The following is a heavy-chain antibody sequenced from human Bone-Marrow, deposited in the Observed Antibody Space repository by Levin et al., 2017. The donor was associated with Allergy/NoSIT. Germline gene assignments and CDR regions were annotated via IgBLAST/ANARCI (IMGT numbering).Heavy chain of an antibody. CDR1: GYTFVSFG. CDR2: VSGNNENR. D-gene: IGHD1-14*01. CDR3: ARDDEIGITVKDY. Sequence: ASVKVSCKTSGYTFVSFGMSWVRQAPGQGLEWMGWVSGNNENRKYAQRFQDRVTMTTDASTSTAYMELRSLRPDDTAVYFCARDDEIGITVKDYWGQGTQVIVSS. V-gene: IGHV1-18*01. J-gene: IGHJ4*02.